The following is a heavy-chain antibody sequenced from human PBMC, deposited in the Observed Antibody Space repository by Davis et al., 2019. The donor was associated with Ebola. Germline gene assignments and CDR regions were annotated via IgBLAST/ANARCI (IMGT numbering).Heavy chain of an antibody. CDR2: TNGYNGNT. Sequence: ASVQVSCKASCYTFSSYGISSVRPPPGQGPVWMGWTNGYNGNTNYAQKLQARVTMTTETSTSTAYMELRSLRSDDTAVYYCARGRYTTSSLDYWGQGTLVTVAS. V-gene: IGHV1-18*01. J-gene: IGHJ4*02. D-gene: IGHD6-6*01. CDR1: CYTFSSYG. CDR3: ARGRYTTSSLDY.